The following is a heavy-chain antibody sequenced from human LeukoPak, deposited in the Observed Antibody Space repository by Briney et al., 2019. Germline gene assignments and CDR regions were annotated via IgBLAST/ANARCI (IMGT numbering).Heavy chain of an antibody. Sequence: PSETLSLTCTVSGGSISSYYWSWIRQPAGKGLEWIGRIYTSGSTNYNPSLKSRVTMSVDTSKNQFSLKLSSVTAADTAVYYCARDQYSSSWYWLVAFDIWGQGTMVTVSS. V-gene: IGHV4-4*07. CDR3: ARDQYSSSWYWLVAFDI. CDR1: GGSISSYY. J-gene: IGHJ3*02. CDR2: IYTSGST. D-gene: IGHD6-13*01.